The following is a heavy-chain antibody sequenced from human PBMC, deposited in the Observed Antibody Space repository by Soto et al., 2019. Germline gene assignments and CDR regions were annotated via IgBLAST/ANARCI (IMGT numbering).Heavy chain of an antibody. CDR1: GGTFSSYA. CDR3: ARYYDFWSGYFDY. J-gene: IGHJ4*02. Sequence: SVKVSCKASGGTFSSYAISWVRQAPGQGLEWMGGIIPIFGTANYAQKFQGRVTITADKSTSTAYMELSSLRSEDTAVYYCARYYDFWSGYFDYWGQGTLVTVSS. D-gene: IGHD3-3*01. CDR2: IIPIFGTA. V-gene: IGHV1-69*06.